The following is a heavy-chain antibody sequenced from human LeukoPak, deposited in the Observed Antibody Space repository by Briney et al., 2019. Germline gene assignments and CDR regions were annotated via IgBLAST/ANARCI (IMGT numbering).Heavy chain of an antibody. CDR2: MNPNSGNT. CDR3: ARGRGSQSFDWLLPGY. V-gene: IGHV1-8*03. J-gene: IGHJ4*02. D-gene: IGHD3-9*01. CDR1: GYTFTGYY. Sequence: ASVKVSCKASGYTFTGYYMHWVRQATGQGLEWMGWMNPNSGNTGYAQKFQGRVTITRNTSISTAYMELSSLRSEDTAVYYCARGRGSQSFDWLLPGYWGQGTLVTVSS.